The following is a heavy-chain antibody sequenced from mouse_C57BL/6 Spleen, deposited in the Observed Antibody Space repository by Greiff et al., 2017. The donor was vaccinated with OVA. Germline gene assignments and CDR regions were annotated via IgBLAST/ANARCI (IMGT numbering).Heavy chain of an antibody. CDR1: GYAFSSSW. V-gene: IGHV1-82*01. CDR2: IYPGAGDT. J-gene: IGHJ4*01. D-gene: IGHD1-1*01. CDR3: ARGGIYYYGSSYEGNAMDY. Sequence: QVQLQQSGPELVKPGASVKISCKASGYAFSSSWMNWVKQRPGKGLEWIGRIYPGAGDTTYNGKFKGKATLTADTSSSTAYMQRSSLTSEDSAVYFCARGGIYYYGSSYEGNAMDYWGQGTSVTVSS.